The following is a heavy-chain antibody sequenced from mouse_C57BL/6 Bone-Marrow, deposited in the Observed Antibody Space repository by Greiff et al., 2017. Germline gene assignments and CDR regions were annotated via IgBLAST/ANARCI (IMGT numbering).Heavy chain of an antibody. J-gene: IGHJ2*01. D-gene: IGHD1-1*01. V-gene: IGHV3-6*01. Sequence: EVQLQESGPGLVTPSQSLSLTCSVTGYSITSGYYWNWIRQFPGNKLEWMGYISYDGSNNYNPSLKNRISITRDTSKNQFFLKLNSVTTEDTATYYCARGRGYGSLYYCDYWGQGTTLTVSS. CDR3: ARGRGYGSLYYCDY. CDR2: ISYDGSN. CDR1: GYSITSGYY.